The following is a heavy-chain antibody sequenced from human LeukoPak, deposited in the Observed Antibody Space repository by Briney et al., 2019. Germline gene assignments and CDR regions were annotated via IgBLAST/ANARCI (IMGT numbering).Heavy chain of an antibody. Sequence: GGSLRLSCAASGFTFSDYYMSWIRQAPGKGLEWVSYISSSGSTIYYADSVKGRFTISRDNAKNLLYLQMNSLRAEDTAVYYCARVGMDFWSGPTYYYMDVWGKGTTVTVSS. CDR1: GFTFSDYY. D-gene: IGHD3-3*01. V-gene: IGHV3-11*01. J-gene: IGHJ6*03. CDR3: ARVGMDFWSGPTYYYMDV. CDR2: ISSSGSTI.